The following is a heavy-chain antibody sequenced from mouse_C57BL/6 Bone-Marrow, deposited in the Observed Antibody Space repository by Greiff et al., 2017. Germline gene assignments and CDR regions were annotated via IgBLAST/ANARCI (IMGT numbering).Heavy chain of an antibody. CDR2: IYPRSGNT. CDR1: GYTFTSYG. CDR3: AKDSSGYVWFAY. D-gene: IGHD3-2*02. Sequence: QVQLQQSGAELARPGASVKLSCKASGYTFTSYGISWVKQRPGQGLEWIGEIYPRSGNTYYTEKFKGKATLTADNTSSTAYMELRSLNSEVSAVYCCAKDSSGYVWFAYWGQGTLVTVSA. V-gene: IGHV1-81*01. J-gene: IGHJ3*01.